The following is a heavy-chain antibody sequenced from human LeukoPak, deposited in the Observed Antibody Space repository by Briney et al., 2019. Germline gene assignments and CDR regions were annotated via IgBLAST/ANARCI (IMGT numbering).Heavy chain of an antibody. J-gene: IGHJ2*01. V-gene: IGHV4-34*01. Sequence: SETLSLTXAVYGGSFSGHYWHWFRQPPGKGLEWIGAIHTSVGTDYNPSFKSRVAMSGDTSKNQFSLKLSPVTAADTAVYYCAGHFYFDLWGRGTLVTVSS. CDR3: AGHFYFDL. CDR2: IHTSVGT. CDR1: GGSFSGHY.